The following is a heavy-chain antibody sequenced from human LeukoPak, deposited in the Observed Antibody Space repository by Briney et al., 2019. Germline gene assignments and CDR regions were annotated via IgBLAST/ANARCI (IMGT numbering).Heavy chain of an antibody. J-gene: IGHJ3*02. D-gene: IGHD7-27*01. Sequence: GGSLRLSCAASGFTVSSNYMSWVRRAPGKGLEWVSVICSGGSTYYADSVKGRFTISRDNSKNTLYLQMNSLRAEDTAVYYCARNWENAFDIWGQGTMVTVSS. CDR2: ICSGGST. V-gene: IGHV3-66*01. CDR1: GFTVSSNY. CDR3: ARNWENAFDI.